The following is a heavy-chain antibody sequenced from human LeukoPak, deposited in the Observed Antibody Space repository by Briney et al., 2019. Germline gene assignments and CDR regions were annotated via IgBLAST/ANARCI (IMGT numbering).Heavy chain of an antibody. CDR2: INPNSGGT. V-gene: IGHV1-2*02. J-gene: IGHJ4*02. Sequence: GASVKVSCKASGYTFTGYYMHWVRQALGQGLEWMGWINPNSGGTNYAQKFQGRVTMTRDTSISTAYMELSRLRSDDTAVYYCARDNRKGLLWFGELSLWGQGTLVTVSS. CDR3: ARDNRKGLLWFGELSL. CDR1: GYTFTGYY. D-gene: IGHD3-10*01.